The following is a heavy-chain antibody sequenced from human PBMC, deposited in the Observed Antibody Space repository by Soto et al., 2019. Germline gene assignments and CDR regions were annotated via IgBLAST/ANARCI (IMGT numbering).Heavy chain of an antibody. CDR2: IGNSGDIS. Sequence: EVHLLQSGGGLLQPGGSLRLSCSASGFDFSSHTMIWVRQAPGKGLGWVASIGNSGDISNYGDSVKGRFTISRDNSKNTLYLQMNSLRAEDTALYFCARRQVGATKGKSWFDSWGQGTLVTVSS. CDR3: ARRQVGATKGKSWFDS. D-gene: IGHD1-26*01. CDR1: GFDFSSHT. V-gene: IGHV3-23*01. J-gene: IGHJ5*01.